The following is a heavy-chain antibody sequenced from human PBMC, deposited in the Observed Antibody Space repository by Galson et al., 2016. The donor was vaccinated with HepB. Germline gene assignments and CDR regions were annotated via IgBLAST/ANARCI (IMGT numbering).Heavy chain of an antibody. V-gene: IGHV3-33*01. CDR2: IWYDGSDK. CDR1: GFTFSSYG. J-gene: IGHJ4*02. Sequence: SLRLSCAASGFTFSSYGMHWVRQAPGKGLEWVAVIWYDGSDKNYADSVKGRFTISRDNYKNTLYLQMSSLRAEDTAVYFCARRSRGDMISAYFFGYWGQGTLVTVSS. CDR3: ARRSRGDMISAYFFGY. D-gene: IGHD3-22*01.